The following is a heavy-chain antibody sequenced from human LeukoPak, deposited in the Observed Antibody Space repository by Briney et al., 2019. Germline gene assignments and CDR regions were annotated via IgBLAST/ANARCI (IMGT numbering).Heavy chain of an antibody. CDR2: IYTSGST. J-gene: IGHJ5*02. Sequence: TLSLTCTVSGGSISSGSYYWSWIRQPAGKGLEWIGRIYTSGSTNYNPSLKSRVTISLDTSKNQFSLKLSSVTAADTAVYYCARLTGYSSESWFDPWGQGTLVTVSS. D-gene: IGHD3-9*01. CDR3: ARLTGYSSESWFDP. V-gene: IGHV4-61*02. CDR1: GGSISSGSYY.